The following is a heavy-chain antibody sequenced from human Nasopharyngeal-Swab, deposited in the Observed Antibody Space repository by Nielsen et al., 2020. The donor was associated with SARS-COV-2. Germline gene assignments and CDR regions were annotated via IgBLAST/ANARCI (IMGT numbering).Heavy chain of an antibody. CDR3: ASCQWLEPYFDY. D-gene: IGHD6-19*01. V-gene: IGHV4-39*01. CDR1: VASISSSSYY. J-gene: IGHJ4*02. Sequence: SETLSLTCTVSVASISSSSYYWGWIRQPPGKGLEWIGSIYYSGSTYYNPSLKSRVTISVDTSKNQFSLKLSSVTAADTAVYYCASCQWLEPYFDYWGQGTLVTVSS. CDR2: IYYSGST.